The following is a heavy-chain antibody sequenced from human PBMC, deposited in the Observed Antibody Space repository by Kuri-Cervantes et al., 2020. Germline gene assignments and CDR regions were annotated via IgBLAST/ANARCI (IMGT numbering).Heavy chain of an antibody. J-gene: IGHJ6*02. V-gene: IGHV3-72*01. CDR1: GFTFSNAW. CDR2: ARNRITSYST. D-gene: IGHD3-10*01. Sequence: GGSLRLSCAASGFTFSNAWMSWVRQAPGRELEWVGRARNRITSYSTEYAASVKGRFIISRDESKNSVYLQMSSLKTADTAVYYCTRVTPVSGGDDFCMDVWGQGTTVTVSS. CDR3: TRVTPVSGGDDFCMDV.